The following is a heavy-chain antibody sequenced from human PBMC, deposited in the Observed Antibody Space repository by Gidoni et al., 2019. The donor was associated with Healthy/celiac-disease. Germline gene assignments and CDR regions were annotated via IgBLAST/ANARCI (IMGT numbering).Heavy chain of an antibody. J-gene: IGHJ4*02. Sequence: EVQLVASGGGLVQPGRSLRLSCAASGFTFDDYAMHWVRQAPGKGLEWVSGISWNSGSIGYADSVKGRFTISRDNAKNSLYLQMNSLRAEDTALYYCAKDMSAVAGTFFDYWGQGTLVTVSS. D-gene: IGHD6-19*01. CDR3: AKDMSAVAGTFFDY. V-gene: IGHV3-9*01. CDR2: ISWNSGSI. CDR1: GFTFDDYA.